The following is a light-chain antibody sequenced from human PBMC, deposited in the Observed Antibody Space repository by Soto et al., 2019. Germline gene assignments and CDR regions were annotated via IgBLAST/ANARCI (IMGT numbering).Light chain of an antibody. J-gene: IGKJ2*01. CDR3: MKALQIPPT. Sequence: DIVMTQSPLSLPVTPGEPASISCRSNQSLLHSNGHTYLDWYLQKPGRSPQVLIYLASTRASVVPGRFSGRGSGTQFTLQISRVEAEDVGIYYCMKALQIPPTLGQGTKLLIK. CDR2: LAS. V-gene: IGKV2-28*01. CDR1: QSLLHSNGHTY.